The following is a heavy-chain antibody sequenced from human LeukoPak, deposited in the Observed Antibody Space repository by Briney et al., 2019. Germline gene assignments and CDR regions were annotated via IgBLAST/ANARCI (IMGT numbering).Heavy chain of an antibody. J-gene: IGHJ3*02. CDR2: ISSSGSTI. D-gene: IGHD4-17*01. CDR1: GFTFSDYY. Sequence: GGSLRLSCAASGFTFSDYYMSWIRQAPGKGLEWVSYISSSGSTIYYADSAKGRFTISRDNSKNTLYLQMNSLRAEDTAVYYCAKDYLVATVTPDAFDIWGQGTMVTVSS. CDR3: AKDYLVATVTPDAFDI. V-gene: IGHV3-11*01.